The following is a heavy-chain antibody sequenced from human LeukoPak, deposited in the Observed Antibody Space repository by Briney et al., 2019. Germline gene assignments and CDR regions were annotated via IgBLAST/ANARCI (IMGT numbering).Heavy chain of an antibody. V-gene: IGHV5-51*01. CDR3: ARRSLRSSSWYFDY. Sequence: GESLQISCKGSGYGFTSYWIGWVRRLPGKGLEWMGIIYPGDSDTRYSPSFQGQVTISADKSISTAYLQWSSLKASDTAMYYCARRSLRSSSWYFDYWGQGTLVTVSS. J-gene: IGHJ4*02. CDR1: GYGFTSYW. D-gene: IGHD6-13*01. CDR2: IYPGDSDT.